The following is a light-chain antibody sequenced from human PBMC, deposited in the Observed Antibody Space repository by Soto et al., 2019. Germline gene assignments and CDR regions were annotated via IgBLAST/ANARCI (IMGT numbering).Light chain of an antibody. CDR1: SSDVGSYNL. CDR2: EGS. Sequence: QSALTQPASVSGSPGQSIAISCTGCSSDVGSYNLVSWCQQHPGKAPKLLIYEGSKRPSGVSNRCSGSRSGNTASRTISGLQAQYEADYYCCSYAGSGTYVFGTGPKFTVL. V-gene: IGLV2-23*01. CDR3: CSYAGSGTYV. J-gene: IGLJ1*01.